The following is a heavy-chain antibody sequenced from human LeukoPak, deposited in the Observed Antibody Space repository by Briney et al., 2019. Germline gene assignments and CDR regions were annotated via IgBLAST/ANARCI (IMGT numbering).Heavy chain of an antibody. CDR2: VSDSGTSA. J-gene: IGHJ4*02. CDR3: APDLRGAAWSLDY. Sequence: GGSLRLSCAASGFTFTTYRMEWVRQAPGKGLEWVSVVSDSGTSAYYADSVNGRFTISRDNSKNTLYLQMNSLRAEDTAIYYCAPDLRGAAWSLDYWGQGTLVTVSS. V-gene: IGHV3-23*01. D-gene: IGHD2-15*01. CDR1: GFTFTTYR.